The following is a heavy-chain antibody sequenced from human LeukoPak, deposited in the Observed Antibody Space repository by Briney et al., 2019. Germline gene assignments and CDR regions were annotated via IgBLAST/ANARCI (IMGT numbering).Heavy chain of an antibody. V-gene: IGHV4-59*08. D-gene: IGHD4-17*01. CDR1: GGSISSYY. J-gene: IGHJ4*02. Sequence: PSETLSLTCTVSGGSISSYYWSWIRQPPGKGLEWIGYIYYSVSTNYNPSLRSRVTISVDTSKNQFSLKLSSVTAADTAVYYCARGGNYGDYDGYFDYWGQGTLVTVSS. CDR2: IYYSVST. CDR3: ARGGNYGDYDGYFDY.